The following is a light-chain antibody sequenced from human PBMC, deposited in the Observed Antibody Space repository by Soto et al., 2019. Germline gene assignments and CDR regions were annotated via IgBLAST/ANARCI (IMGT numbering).Light chain of an antibody. CDR3: LLSYRDTRRV. CDR1: TGAVTSGHY. J-gene: IGLJ3*02. V-gene: IGLV7-46*01. Sequence: QAVVTQETSLTVDPGGTVPLTCDSNTGAVTSGHYPSWFQQRPGQAPRTLIYDSNNKPSSTPARFSGFHLGGKAALTLSGAQFQDEADYYCLLSYRDTRRVFVGRTKLTVL. CDR2: DSN.